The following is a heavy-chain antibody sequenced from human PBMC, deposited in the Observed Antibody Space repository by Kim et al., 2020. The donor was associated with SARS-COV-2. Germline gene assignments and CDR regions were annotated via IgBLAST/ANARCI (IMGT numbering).Heavy chain of an antibody. CDR2: ISGRYGAT. D-gene: IGHD1-26*01. V-gene: IGHV3-23*01. J-gene: IGHJ4*02. CDR1: GFSFNDYA. CDR3: AKDLTLATSGSDH. Sequence: GGSLRLSCAASGFSFNDYAMTWVRQAPGQGLEWVSGISGRYGATYYADSVKGRFTISRDNSENILYLQMDSLRVEDTAIYYCAKDLTLATSGSDHWGQGTLVTVSS.